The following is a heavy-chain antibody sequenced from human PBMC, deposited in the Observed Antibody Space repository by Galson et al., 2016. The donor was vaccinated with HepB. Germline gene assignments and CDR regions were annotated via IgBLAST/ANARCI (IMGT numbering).Heavy chain of an antibody. D-gene: IGHD6-19*01. CDR3: AREVGGSGWYSVDY. V-gene: IGHV3-23*01. CDR1: GFTFSSYA. J-gene: IGHJ4*02. CDR2: ITGSGRNT. Sequence: SLRLSCAASGFTFSSYAMNWVRQAPGKGLEWVSTITGSGRNTYYADSVKGRFTISSDNFKNTVYLQMNSLRAEDTAVYYCAREVGGSGWYSVDYWGQGSLVIVSS.